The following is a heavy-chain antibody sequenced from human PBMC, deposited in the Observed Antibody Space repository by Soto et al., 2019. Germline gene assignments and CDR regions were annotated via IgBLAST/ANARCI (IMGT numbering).Heavy chain of an antibody. V-gene: IGHV4-59*01. D-gene: IGHD3-16*02. CDR3: ARDRLEHDYILGSYRYLDY. CDR2: IYYSGST. CDR1: GGSISSYY. Sequence: SETLSLTCTVSGGSISSYYWSWIRQPPWKGLEWIGYIYYSGSTNYNPSLKSRVTISVDTSKNQFSLKLSSVTAADTAVYYCARDRLEHDYILGSYRYLDYWGQGTLVTVSS. J-gene: IGHJ4*02.